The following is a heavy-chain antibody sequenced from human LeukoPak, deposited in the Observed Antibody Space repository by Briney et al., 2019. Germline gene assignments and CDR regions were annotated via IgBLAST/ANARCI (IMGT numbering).Heavy chain of an antibody. CDR2: IYTSGST. CDR1: GGSISSGSYY. D-gene: IGHD3-9*01. Sequence: PSQTLSLICTVSGGSISSGSYYWSWIRQPAGKGLEWIGRIYTSGSTNYNPSLKSRVTISVDTSKNQFSLKLSSVTAADTAVYYCARRRYFDWLLGGWFDPWGQGTLVTVSS. CDR3: ARRRYFDWLLGGWFDP. V-gene: IGHV4-61*02. J-gene: IGHJ5*02.